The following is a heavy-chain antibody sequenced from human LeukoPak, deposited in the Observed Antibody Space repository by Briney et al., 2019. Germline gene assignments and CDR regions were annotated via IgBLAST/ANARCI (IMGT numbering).Heavy chain of an antibody. CDR2: ISSSGSTI. D-gene: IGHD3-10*02. V-gene: IGHV3-48*04. CDR3: AELGITMVGGV. J-gene: IGHJ6*04. Sequence: PGRSLRLSCAASGSTFSSYSMNWVRQAPGKGLEWVSYISSSGSTIYYADSVKGRFTISRDNAKNSLYLQMNSLRAEDTAVYYCAELGITMVGGVWGKGTTVTISS. CDR1: GSTFSSYS.